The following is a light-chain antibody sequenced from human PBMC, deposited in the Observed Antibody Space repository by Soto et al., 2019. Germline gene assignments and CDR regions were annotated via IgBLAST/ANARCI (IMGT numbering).Light chain of an antibody. Sequence: QSVLTQPPSVSEAPRQRVTISCSGSSSNIGNNAINWYQQIPGKAPKLLIYYDDLLPSGVSDRFSGSKSGTSASLDISGLQSEDEAHYYYEAWNDSLNGYVFGTRTKLTVL. CDR1: SSNIGNNA. CDR2: YDD. V-gene: IGLV1-36*01. J-gene: IGLJ1*01. CDR3: EAWNDSLNGYV.